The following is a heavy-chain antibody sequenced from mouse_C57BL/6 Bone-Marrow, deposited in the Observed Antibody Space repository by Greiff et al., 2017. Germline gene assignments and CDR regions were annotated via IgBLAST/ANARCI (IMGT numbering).Heavy chain of an antibody. Sequence: QVQLQQPGAELVRPGTSVKLSCKASGYTFTSYWMPWVKQRPGQGLEWIGLIDPSDSYTNYNQKFKGKATLTVDKSSSTAYMQLSSLTAEDSAVYYCAKPNYNINYWVAYWGQGTMVTVSA. D-gene: IGHD2-5*01. J-gene: IGHJ3*01. CDR3: AKPNYNINYWVAY. CDR1: GYTFTSYW. CDR2: IDPSDSYT. V-gene: IGHV1-59*01.